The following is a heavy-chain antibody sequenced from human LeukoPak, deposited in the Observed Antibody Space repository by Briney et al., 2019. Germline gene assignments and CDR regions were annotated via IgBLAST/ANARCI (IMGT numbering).Heavy chain of an antibody. CDR1: GDSSSSYY. J-gene: IGHJ4*02. Sequence: SETLSLTCSVSGDSSSSYYWSWIRQAAGKGLEWIGSIYYSGSTYYNPSLKSRVTISVDTSKNQFSLKLSSVTAADTAVYYCARVAGNCSSTSCRGGYFDYWGQGTLVTVSS. D-gene: IGHD2-2*01. CDR2: IYYSGST. V-gene: IGHV4-59*05. CDR3: ARVAGNCSSTSCRGGYFDY.